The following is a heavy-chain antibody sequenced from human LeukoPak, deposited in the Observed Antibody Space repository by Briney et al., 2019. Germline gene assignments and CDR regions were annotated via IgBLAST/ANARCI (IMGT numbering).Heavy chain of an antibody. D-gene: IGHD2-2*01. CDR2: ISSSSYI. Sequence: PGGSLRLSCAASGFTFSSYSMNWVRQAPGKGLEWVSSISSSSYIYYADSVKGRFTISRDNAKNSLYLQMNSLRAEDTAVYYCARGGYCSSTSCYPDYWGQGTLVTVSS. J-gene: IGHJ4*02. CDR3: ARGGYCSSTSCYPDY. CDR1: GFTFSSYS. V-gene: IGHV3-21*01.